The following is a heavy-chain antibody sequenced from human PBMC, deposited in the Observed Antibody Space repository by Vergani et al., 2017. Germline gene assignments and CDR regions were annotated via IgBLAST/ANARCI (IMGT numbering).Heavy chain of an antibody. CDR2: ISGSGGST. CDR3: AKDSRAYCGGECQHYFDY. D-gene: IGHD2-21*01. CDR1: GFTFSSYA. V-gene: IGHV3-23*01. Sequence: EVQLLESGGGLVQPGGSLRLSCAASGFTFSSYAMSWVRQAPGKGLEWVSAISGSGGSTYYADSVKGRFTISRDKSKNTLYQQMNSLRAEDTAVYYCAKDSRAYCGGECQHYFDYGGQGTLVTVSS. J-gene: IGHJ4*02.